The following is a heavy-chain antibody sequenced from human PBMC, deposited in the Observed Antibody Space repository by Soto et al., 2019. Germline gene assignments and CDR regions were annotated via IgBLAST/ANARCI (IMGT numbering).Heavy chain of an antibody. D-gene: IGHD2-2*01. Sequence: QVQLVQSGAEVKKPGSSVRVSCKASGATFSSYTISWVRQAPGQGLGWMGRIIPTLGIANSAQKFQGRVTITADKSTSTAYMELSSLRSEDTAVYYCARAGVVVPAAYYYYGMDVWGQGTTVTVSS. V-gene: IGHV1-69*02. CDR3: ARAGVVVPAAYYYYGMDV. CDR2: IIPTLGIA. J-gene: IGHJ6*02. CDR1: GATFSSYT.